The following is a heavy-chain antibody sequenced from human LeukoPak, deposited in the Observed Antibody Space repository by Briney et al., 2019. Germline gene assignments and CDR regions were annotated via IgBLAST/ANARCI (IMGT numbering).Heavy chain of an antibody. CDR3: AKTSMVMNFDY. D-gene: IGHD5-18*01. J-gene: IGHJ4*02. CDR2: ISSTTSYI. V-gene: IGHV3-21*01. Sequence: PGGSLRLSCTTSGFTFSSYAMHWVRQAPGKGLERVSSISSTTSYIYYADSVKGRFTISRDNAKNSLYLQMNSLRAEDTAVYYCAKTSMVMNFDYWGQGTLVTVSS. CDR1: GFTFSSYA.